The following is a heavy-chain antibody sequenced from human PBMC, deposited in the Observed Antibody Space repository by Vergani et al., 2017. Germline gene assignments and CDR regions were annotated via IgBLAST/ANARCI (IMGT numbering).Heavy chain of an antibody. V-gene: IGHV4-59*01. J-gene: IGHJ2*01. CDR2: IYYSGST. D-gene: IGHD2-15*01. Sequence: QVQLQESGPGLVKPSETLSLTCTVSGGSISSYYWSWIRQPPGKGLEWIGYIYYSGSTYYNPSLKSRVTISVDTSKNQFSLKLSSVTAADTAVYYCARDGPGDPPDCSGGSCFNWYFDLWGRGTLVTVSS. CDR3: ARDGPGDPPDCSGGSCFNWYFDL. CDR1: GGSISSYY.